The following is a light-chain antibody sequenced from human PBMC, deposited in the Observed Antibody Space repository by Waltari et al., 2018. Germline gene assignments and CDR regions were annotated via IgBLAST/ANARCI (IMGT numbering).Light chain of an antibody. CDR2: KDD. J-gene: IGLJ2*01. CDR3: QSGDIDSPVV. Sequence: SYELTQPPSVSVSPGQTATITCSGHALPRHFAFWYQQKAGQAPLLVISKDDQRPSGLPERFSGSSAGTTVTVTISGVQAEDEAVYYCQSGDIDSPVVFGGGTHLTVL. V-gene: IGLV3-25*03. CDR1: ALPRHF.